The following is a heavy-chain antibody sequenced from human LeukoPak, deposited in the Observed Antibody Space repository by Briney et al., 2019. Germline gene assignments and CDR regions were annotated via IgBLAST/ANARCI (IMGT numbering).Heavy chain of an antibody. Sequence: GGSLRLSCTASGFTFGDYAMSWVRQAPGKGLEWVGFIRSKAYGGTTEYAASVKGRFTISRDDSKSIAYLQMNSLKTEDTAVYYCSTLATGNYGLDVWGQGTTVTVSS. CDR2: IRSKAYGGTT. CDR3: STLATGNYGLDV. V-gene: IGHV3-49*04. CDR1: GFTFGDYA. J-gene: IGHJ6*02. D-gene: IGHD5-12*01.